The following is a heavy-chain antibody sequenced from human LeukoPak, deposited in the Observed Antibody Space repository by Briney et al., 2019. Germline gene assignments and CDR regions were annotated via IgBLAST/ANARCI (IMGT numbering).Heavy chain of an antibody. D-gene: IGHD3-22*01. CDR1: GFTFSTYD. Sequence: PGGSLRLSCAASGFTFSTYDMKGGRQAPGKGGEWFSYISSSSTTIYYAASVKGPFTISRDNAKNSLYLQMNSLRAEDTAVYYCAREVPDSSGYWGQGTLVTVSS. J-gene: IGHJ4*02. CDR2: ISSSSTTI. CDR3: AREVPDSSGY. V-gene: IGHV3-48*01.